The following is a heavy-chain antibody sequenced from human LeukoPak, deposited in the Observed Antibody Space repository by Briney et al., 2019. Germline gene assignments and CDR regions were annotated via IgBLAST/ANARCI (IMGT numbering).Heavy chain of an antibody. D-gene: IGHD1-1*01. CDR2: INPNSGGT. V-gene: IGHV1-2*02. Sequence: ASVKVSCEASGYTFTDYYMHWVRQAPGQGLEWMGWINPNSGGTNYAQKFQGRVTMTRETSISTVYMELSRLRSDDTAVYYCARVQLERHFDYWGQGTLVTVSS. CDR1: GYTFTDYY. J-gene: IGHJ4*02. CDR3: ARVQLERHFDY.